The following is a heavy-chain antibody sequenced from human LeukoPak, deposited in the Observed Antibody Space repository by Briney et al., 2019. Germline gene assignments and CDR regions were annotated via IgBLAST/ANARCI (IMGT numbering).Heavy chain of an antibody. CDR1: GFTFSSYS. D-gene: IGHD1-26*01. CDR2: IKQDGSET. Sequence: PGGSLRLSCAASGFTFSSYSMNWVRQAPGKGLEWVANIKQDGSETYYVDSVKGRFTISRDNAKNSLYLQMNTLRVADTAVYYCARVRGPYSGSGVKAIFDLWGQGTMVTVSS. J-gene: IGHJ3*01. V-gene: IGHV3-7*01. CDR3: ARVRGPYSGSGVKAIFDL.